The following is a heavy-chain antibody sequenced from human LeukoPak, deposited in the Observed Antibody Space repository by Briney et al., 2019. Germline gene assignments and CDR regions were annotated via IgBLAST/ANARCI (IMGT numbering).Heavy chain of an antibody. CDR2: ISYDGSNK. D-gene: IGHD4-17*01. CDR3: AKDFNPTVTTWMDV. Sequence: GGSLRLSCAASGFTFSSYGMHWVRQAPGKGLEWVAVISYDGSNKYYADSVKGRFTISRDNSKNTLYLQMNSLRAEDTAVYYCAKDFNPTVTTWMDVWGQGTTVTVSS. CDR1: GFTFSSYG. J-gene: IGHJ6*02. V-gene: IGHV3-30*18.